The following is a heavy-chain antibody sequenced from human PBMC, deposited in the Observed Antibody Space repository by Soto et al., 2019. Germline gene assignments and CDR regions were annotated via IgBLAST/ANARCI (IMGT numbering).Heavy chain of an antibody. CDR2: ISGSGDST. D-gene: IGHD1-26*01. J-gene: IGHJ4*02. Sequence: EVQLLESGGGLVQPGGSLRLSCAASGFTFSSYAMRWVRQARGKGLEWVSAISGSGDSTYYADSVKGRFTTSSDNSKNTLYLQMNRLRAEDTAVYYCARRGSGSYYDYWGQGTLVTVSS. V-gene: IGHV3-23*01. CDR1: GFTFSSYA. CDR3: ARRGSGSYYDY.